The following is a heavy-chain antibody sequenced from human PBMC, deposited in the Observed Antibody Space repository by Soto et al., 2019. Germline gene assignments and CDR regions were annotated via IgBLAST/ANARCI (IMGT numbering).Heavy chain of an antibody. CDR2: INPSGGST. J-gene: IGHJ3*02. D-gene: IGHD2-2*01. CDR1: GYTYTSYA. V-gene: IGHV1-46*03. Sequence: SVKVYCKTVGYTYTSYAMHWVRQTPGQGLEWMGIINPSGGSTSYAQKFQGRVTMTRDTSTSTVYMELSSLRSEDTAVYYCARAPILGYCSSTSCSSSPGDAFDIWGQGTMVTVSS. CDR3: ARAPILGYCSSTSCSSSPGDAFDI.